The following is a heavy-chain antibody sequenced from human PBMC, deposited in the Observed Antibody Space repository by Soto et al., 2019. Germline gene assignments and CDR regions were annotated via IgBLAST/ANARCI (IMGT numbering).Heavy chain of an antibody. CDR3: ANSISYYGSGSYHN. V-gene: IGHV3-23*01. CDR2: ISGSGGST. Sequence: GGSLRLSCAASGFTFSSYAMSWVRQAPGKGLEWVSAISGSGGSTYYADSVKGRFTISRDNSKNTLYLQMNSLRAEDTAVYYCANSISYYGSGSYHNWGQGTLVTVSS. D-gene: IGHD3-10*01. CDR1: GFTFSSYA. J-gene: IGHJ4*02.